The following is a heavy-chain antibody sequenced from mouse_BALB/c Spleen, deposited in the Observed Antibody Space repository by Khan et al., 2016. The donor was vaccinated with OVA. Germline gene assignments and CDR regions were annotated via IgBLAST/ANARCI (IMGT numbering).Heavy chain of an antibody. J-gene: IGHJ2*01. CDR2: IDPANGNT. CDR1: GFNIKDTY. Sequence: VQLQQSGAELVKPGASVKLSCTASGFNIKDTYMHWVKQRPEQGLEWIGRIDPANGNTNYAPKFQGQATIPADTSSNTAYLQLSSLRSEDTAGYYGARINAWGQGTTLTVSA. V-gene: IGHV14-3*02. CDR3: ARINA.